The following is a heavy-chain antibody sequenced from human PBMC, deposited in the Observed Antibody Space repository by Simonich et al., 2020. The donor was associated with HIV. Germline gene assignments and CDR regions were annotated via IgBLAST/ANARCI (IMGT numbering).Heavy chain of an antibody. CDR3: ARGRRCAYY. CDR2: INHSGST. J-gene: IGHJ4*02. Sequence: QVQQPQWGAGLLKPSETMYLTCAVYGGPSSYYWSWVRQPPGTGVAWIVEINHSGSTNYHPSLKSRVTISVDTSKNQFSLKLRSVSAADTAVYYCARGRRCAYYWGQGTLVTVSS. V-gene: IGHV4-34*01. CDR1: GGPSSYY.